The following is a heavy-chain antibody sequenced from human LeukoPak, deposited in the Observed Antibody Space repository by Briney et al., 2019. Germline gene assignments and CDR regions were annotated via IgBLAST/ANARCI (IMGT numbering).Heavy chain of an antibody. Sequence: ASVKVSCKASGYTFTSYGISWVRQAPGQGLEWMGWISAYNGNTNYAQKLQGRVTMTTDTSTSTAYMELRSLRSDDTAVYYCARDRYGSGSSSNWFDPWGQGTLVTVSS. D-gene: IGHD3-10*01. V-gene: IGHV1-18*01. CDR3: ARDRYGSGSSSNWFDP. CDR2: ISAYNGNT. J-gene: IGHJ5*02. CDR1: GYTFTSYG.